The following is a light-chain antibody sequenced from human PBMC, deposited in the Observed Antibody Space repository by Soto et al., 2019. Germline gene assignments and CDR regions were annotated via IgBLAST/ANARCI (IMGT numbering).Light chain of an antibody. CDR3: LQDYNYPRT. Sequence: AIQMTQSPSSLSASIGDRVTITCRASQDIRTELGWYQQKPGKAPKLLISAASRLQDGVPLRFSGSGSGTDLTLTISSLRPEDFATYFCLQDYNYPRTFGQGTKVEIK. CDR1: QDIRTE. V-gene: IGKV1-6*01. J-gene: IGKJ1*01. CDR2: AAS.